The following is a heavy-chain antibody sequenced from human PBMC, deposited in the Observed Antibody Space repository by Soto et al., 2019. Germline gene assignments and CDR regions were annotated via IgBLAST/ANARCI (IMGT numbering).Heavy chain of an antibody. CDR3: ASNLDYGRWYFDL. V-gene: IGHV4-59*01. D-gene: IGHD4-17*01. J-gene: IGHJ2*01. CDR1: GGSISSYY. CDR2: IYYSGST. Sequence: SETLSLTCTVSGGSISSYYWSWIRQPPGKGLEWIGYIYYSGSTNYNPSLKSRVTISVDTSKNQFSLKLSSVTAVDTAVYYCASNLDYGRWYFDLWGRGTLVTVSS.